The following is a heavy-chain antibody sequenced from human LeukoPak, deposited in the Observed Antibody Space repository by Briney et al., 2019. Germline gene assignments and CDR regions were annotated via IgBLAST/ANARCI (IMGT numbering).Heavy chain of an antibody. CDR2: INPSGGST. CDR3: ARGADCSSTSCYDSPYYYYYMDV. D-gene: IGHD2-2*01. V-gene: IGHV1-46*01. CDR1: GYTFTGYY. J-gene: IGHJ6*03. Sequence: ASVKVSCKASGYTFTGYYMHWVRQAPGQGLEWMGIINPSGGSTSYAQKFQGRVTMTRDTSTSTVYMELSSLRSEDTAVYYCARGADCSSTSCYDSPYYYYYMDVWGKGTTVTISS.